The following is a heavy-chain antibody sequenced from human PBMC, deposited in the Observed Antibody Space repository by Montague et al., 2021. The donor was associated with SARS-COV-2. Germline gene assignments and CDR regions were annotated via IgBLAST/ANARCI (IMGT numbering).Heavy chain of an antibody. V-gene: IGHV4-4*02. J-gene: IGHJ4*02. CDR2: IQHTGII. CDR3: ASHPVFQQLYS. Sequence: SETLSLTCAISGASVSSINWWSWVRQPPGRGLEWIAEIQHTGIINFNPSLRSRGLISLDSSKHQFVLTMNSVTAADTATYYCASHPVFQQLYSWGQGTLVSVSS. CDR1: GASVSSINW. D-gene: IGHD6-13*01.